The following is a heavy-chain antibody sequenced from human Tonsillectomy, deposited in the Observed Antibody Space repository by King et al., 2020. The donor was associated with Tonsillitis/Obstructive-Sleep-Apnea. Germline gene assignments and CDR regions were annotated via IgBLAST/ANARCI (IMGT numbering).Heavy chain of an antibody. CDR1: GFTFSSYA. D-gene: IGHD3-10*01. CDR3: ASVKIGGFGELPSLPFDY. Sequence: QLVESGGGVVQPGRSLRLSCAASGFTFSSYAMHWVRQAPGKGLEWVAVISYDGSNKYYADSVKGRFTISRDNSKNTLYLQMNSLRAEDTAVYYCASVKIGGFGELPSLPFDYWGQGTLVTVSS. J-gene: IGHJ4*02. V-gene: IGHV3-30*04. CDR2: ISYDGSNK.